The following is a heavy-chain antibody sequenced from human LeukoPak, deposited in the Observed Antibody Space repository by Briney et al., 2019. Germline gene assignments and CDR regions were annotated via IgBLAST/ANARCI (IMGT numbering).Heavy chain of an antibody. CDR2: IIPIFGTA. J-gene: IGHJ5*02. Sequence: SVKVSCKASGGTFSIYAISWVRQAPGQGLEWVGGIIPIFGTANYAQTFQGRVTITTEESTSTAYMELSSMRSEDTAVYYCARGDIVVVVAATGWFDPRGQGTLVTVSS. CDR3: ARGDIVVVVAATGWFDP. V-gene: IGHV1-69*05. D-gene: IGHD2-15*01. CDR1: GGTFSIYA.